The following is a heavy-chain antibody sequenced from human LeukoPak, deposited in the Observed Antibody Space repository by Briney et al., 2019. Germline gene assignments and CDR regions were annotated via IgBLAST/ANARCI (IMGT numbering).Heavy chain of an antibody. CDR1: GFTFSSYS. J-gene: IGHJ4*02. CDR2: ISSSSSYI. CDR3: ARAAYSGWYARGALDY. Sequence: GRSLRLSCAASGFTFSSYSMNWVRQAPGKGMEWVSSISSSSSYIYYADSVKGRFTISRDNAKNSLYLQMNSLRAEDTAVYYCARAAYSGWYARGALDYWGQGTLVTVSS. D-gene: IGHD6-19*01. V-gene: IGHV3-21*01.